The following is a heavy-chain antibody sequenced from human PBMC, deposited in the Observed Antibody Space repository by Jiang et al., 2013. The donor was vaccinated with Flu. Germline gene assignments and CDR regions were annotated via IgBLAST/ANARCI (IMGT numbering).Heavy chain of an antibody. J-gene: IGHJ6*02. V-gene: IGHV1-69*01. CDR2: IIPIFGTA. CDR3: ARAITTDLNYYYGMDV. Sequence: QAPGQGLEWMGGIIPIFGTANYAQKFQGRVTITADESTSTAYMELSSLRSEDTAVYYCARAITTDLNYYYGMDVWGQGTTVTVSS. D-gene: IGHD3-3*01.